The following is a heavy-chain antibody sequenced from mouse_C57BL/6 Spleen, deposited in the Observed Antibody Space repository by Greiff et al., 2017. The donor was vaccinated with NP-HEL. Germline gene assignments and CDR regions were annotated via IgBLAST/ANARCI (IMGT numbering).Heavy chain of an antibody. CDR2: IDPSDSYT. CDR1: GYTFTSYW. J-gene: IGHJ2*01. V-gene: IGHV1-50*01. CDR3: AREGATVVDY. D-gene: IGHD1-1*01. Sequence: QVQLQQPGAELVKPGASVKLSCKASGYTFTSYWMQWVKQRPGQGLEWIGEIDPSDSYTNYNQKFKGKATLTVDTSSSTAYMQLSSLTSEDSAVYYGAREGATVVDYWGQGTTLTVSS.